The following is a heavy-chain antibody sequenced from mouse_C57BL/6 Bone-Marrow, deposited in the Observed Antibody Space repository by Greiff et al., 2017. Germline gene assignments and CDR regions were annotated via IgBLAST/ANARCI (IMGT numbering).Heavy chain of an antibody. D-gene: IGHD1-2*01. J-gene: IGHJ1*03. CDR1: GYTFTSYG. Sequence: QVQLQQSGAELARPGASVKLSCKASGYTFTSYGISWVKQRPGQGLEWIGEIYPRSGNTYYNEKFKGKATLTVDKSSSTAYMELRSLTSDDSAVYLCAYGGYFDVWGTGTTVTVSS. CDR2: IYPRSGNT. V-gene: IGHV1-81*01. CDR3: AYGGYFDV.